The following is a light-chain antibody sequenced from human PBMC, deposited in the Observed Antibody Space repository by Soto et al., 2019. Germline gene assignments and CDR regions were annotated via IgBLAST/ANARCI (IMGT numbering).Light chain of an antibody. CDR2: STT. J-gene: IGLJ2*01. CDR1: TGAVTSGYY. CDR3: LLFYGDGVV. Sequence: QAVVTQEPSLTVSPGGTVTLTCASSTGAVTSGYYPNWFQQKPGQPPRALIYSTTYKHSWTPARFSGSLLGGRSALTLSGVQPAEEADYYCLLFYGDGVVFGGGTKLTVL. V-gene: IGLV7-43*01.